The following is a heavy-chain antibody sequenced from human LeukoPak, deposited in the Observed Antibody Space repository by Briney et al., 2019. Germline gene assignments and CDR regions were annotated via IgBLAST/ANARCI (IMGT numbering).Heavy chain of an antibody. CDR1: GASLNISY. V-gene: IGHV4-59*12. D-gene: IGHD3-10*01. CDR2: IYYGGST. Sequence: SETLSLTCTVSGASLNISYWSWIRQPPGKGLEWIGYIYYGGSTNYNPSLKSRVTISVDTSTNQVSLKLSSVTAADTAVYYCARVSGSAFYSGSGSYYDSPFDYWGQGTLVTVSS. CDR3: ARVSGSAFYSGSGSYYDSPFDY. J-gene: IGHJ4*02.